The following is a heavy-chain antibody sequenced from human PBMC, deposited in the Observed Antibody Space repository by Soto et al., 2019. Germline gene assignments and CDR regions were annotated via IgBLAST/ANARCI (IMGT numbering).Heavy chain of an antibody. CDR2: INPNSGGT. CDR1: GYTFTGYY. V-gene: IGHV1-2*04. Sequence: ASVKVSCKASGYTFTGYYMHWVRQAPGQGLEWMGWINPNSGGTNYAQKFQGWVTMTRDTSISTAYMELRRLRSDDTAVYYCARDIVPNYYDSSGYQNWFDPWGQGTLVTVSS. D-gene: IGHD3-22*01. CDR3: ARDIVPNYYDSSGYQNWFDP. J-gene: IGHJ5*02.